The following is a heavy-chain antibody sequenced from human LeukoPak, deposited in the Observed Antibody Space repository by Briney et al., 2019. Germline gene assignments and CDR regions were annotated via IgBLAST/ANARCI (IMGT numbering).Heavy chain of an antibody. D-gene: IGHD1-26*01. Sequence: ASVTVSCTASGGTFSSYAISWVRQAPGQGLEWMGWISAYNGNTNYAQKLQGRVTMTTDTSTSTAYMELRSLRSDDTAVYYCARDRRGQGDYWGQGTLVTVSS. CDR3: ARDRRGQGDY. CDR1: GGTFSSYA. V-gene: IGHV1-18*01. J-gene: IGHJ4*02. CDR2: ISAYNGNT.